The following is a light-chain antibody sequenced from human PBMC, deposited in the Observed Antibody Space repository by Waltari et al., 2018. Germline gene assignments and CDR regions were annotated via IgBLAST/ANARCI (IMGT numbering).Light chain of an antibody. CDR3: QQYGSSPST. CDR2: GAF. Sequence: QSPGTLSLSPGESATLSCRAGQSVGSSYLAWYQQKPGKAPRLLIYGAFTRATGIPDRFSGSRSSPDFTLTLSRLEPEDFSVYSSQQYGSSPSTFGQGTKVEIK. V-gene: IGKV3-20*01. J-gene: IGKJ2*01. CDR1: QSVGSSY.